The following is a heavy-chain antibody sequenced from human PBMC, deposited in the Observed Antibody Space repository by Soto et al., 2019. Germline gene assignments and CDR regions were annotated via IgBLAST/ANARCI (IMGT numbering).Heavy chain of an antibody. J-gene: IGHJ4*02. CDR3: ARDDEMGYFDY. Sequence: EVQLVESGGGLVQPGGSLRLSCAASGFTFSSHSMNWVRRAPGKGLEWVSYISSSTRTIYYADSVKGRFTVSRDNAKNTRSLQMNSRGAEDTAVYYCARDDEMGYFDYWGQGTLVTVSS. V-gene: IGHV3-48*01. CDR2: ISSSTRTI. D-gene: IGHD3-16*01. CDR1: GFTFSSHS.